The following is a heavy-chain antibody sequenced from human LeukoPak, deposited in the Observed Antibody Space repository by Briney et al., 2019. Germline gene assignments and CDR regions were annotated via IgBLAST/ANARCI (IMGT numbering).Heavy chain of an antibody. CDR3: ARDEAEYSSAC. V-gene: IGHV3-21*01. Sequence: GGSLRLSCAASGFTFSSYSMNWVRQAPGKGLEWVSSISSSSSYIYYADSVKGRFTISRDNARNSLYLQMNSLRAEDTAVYYCARDEAEYSSACWGQGTLVTVSS. CDR1: GFTFSSYS. D-gene: IGHD6-6*01. J-gene: IGHJ4*02. CDR2: ISSSSSYI.